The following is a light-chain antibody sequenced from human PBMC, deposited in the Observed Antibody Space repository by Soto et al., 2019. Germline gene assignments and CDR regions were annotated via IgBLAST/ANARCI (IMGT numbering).Light chain of an antibody. J-gene: IGKJ2*01. Sequence: EIAMTQSPATLSLSLGERATLSCRASQSISNNLAWYQQKPGQAPRLLIYGASTRATGLPARFSGSGSGTEFTLTISSLRSEDFAVYYCQQYNDRPPYTFGQGTKLQIK. CDR3: QQYNDRPPYT. CDR1: QSISNN. V-gene: IGKV3-15*01. CDR2: GAS.